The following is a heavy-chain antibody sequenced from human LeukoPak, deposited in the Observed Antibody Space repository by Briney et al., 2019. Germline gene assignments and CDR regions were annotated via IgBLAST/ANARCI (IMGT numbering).Heavy chain of an antibody. V-gene: IGHV3-74*01. CDR1: GFTFSSYW. CDR2: INSDGSST. Sequence: GGSLRLSCAASGFTFSSYWMHWVRQAPGKGLVGVSRINSDGSSTSYADSVKGRFTISRDNSKNTLYLQMNSLRAEDTAVYYCAKDSGSAPYFDYWGQGTLVTASS. D-gene: IGHD6-25*01. J-gene: IGHJ4*02. CDR3: AKDSGSAPYFDY.